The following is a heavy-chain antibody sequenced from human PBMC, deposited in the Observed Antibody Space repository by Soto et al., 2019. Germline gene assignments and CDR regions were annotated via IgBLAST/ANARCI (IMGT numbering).Heavy chain of an antibody. CDR3: AKDAGLGSSWYWYYYGMDV. CDR1: GFTFSSYG. J-gene: IGHJ6*02. D-gene: IGHD6-13*01. CDR2: ISYDGSNK. Sequence: QVQLVESGGGVVQPGRSLRLSCAASGFTFSSYGMHWVRQAPGKGLEWVAVISYDGSNKYYADSVKGRFTISRDNSTNTLYLQMNSLRAEDTAVYYCAKDAGLGSSWYWYYYGMDVWGQGTTVTVSS. V-gene: IGHV3-30*18.